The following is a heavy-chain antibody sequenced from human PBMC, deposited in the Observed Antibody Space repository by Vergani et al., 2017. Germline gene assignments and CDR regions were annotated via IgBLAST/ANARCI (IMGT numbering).Heavy chain of an antibody. CDR2: ISYDGSQK. Sequence: QVHLVESGGGVVQPGRSLRLSCTASGFTFSSYGMHWIRQAPGKGLEWVAIISYDGSQKYYADAVQGRFSISRDNSKNTVYLQMISLRSEDTAVYYCAKDMPSGTYGGDWVEPWGKGTLVTVSS. CDR1: GFTFSSYG. D-gene: IGHD1-26*01. CDR3: AKDMPSGTYGGDWVEP. V-gene: IGHV3-30*18. J-gene: IGHJ5*02.